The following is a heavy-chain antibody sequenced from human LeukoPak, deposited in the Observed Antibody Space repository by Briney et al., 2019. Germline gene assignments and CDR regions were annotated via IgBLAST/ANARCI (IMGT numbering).Heavy chain of an antibody. CDR1: GFTFSSYG. CDR2: IRYDGSNK. J-gene: IGHJ4*02. D-gene: IGHD3-3*01. V-gene: IGHV3-30*02. CDR3: AKDLGVVITLPGY. Sequence: GGSLRLSCAAFGFTFSSYGMHWVRQAPGKGLEWVAFIRYDGSNKYYADSVKGRFTISRDNSKNTLYLQMNSLRAEDTAVYYCAKDLGVVITLPGYWGQGTLVTVSS.